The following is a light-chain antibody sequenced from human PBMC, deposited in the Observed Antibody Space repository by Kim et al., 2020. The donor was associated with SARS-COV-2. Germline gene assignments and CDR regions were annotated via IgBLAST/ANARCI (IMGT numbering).Light chain of an antibody. CDR1: QSIGGW. Sequence: ASVRDRVNITCRASQSIGGWLAWYQQKPGKAPKLLIHDASSVESGVPSRFSGSGSETEFTLAISSLQPDDFATYYCQHHSTYPITFGQGTRLEIK. V-gene: IGKV1-5*01. CDR3: QHHSTYPIT. CDR2: DAS. J-gene: IGKJ5*01.